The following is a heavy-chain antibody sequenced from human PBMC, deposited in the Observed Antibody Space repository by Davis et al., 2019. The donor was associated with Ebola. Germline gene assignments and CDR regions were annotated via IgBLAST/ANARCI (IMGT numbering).Heavy chain of an antibody. CDR2: IYPGDSDT. CDR1: GYSFTSYW. CDR3: ARTNNYGGVGRFDP. V-gene: IGHV5-51*01. Sequence: PGGSLRLSCKGSGYSFTSYWIGWVRQMPGKGLEWMGIIYPGDSDTRYSPSLQGHVTISADKSINTAYLQWSSLKASDTAIYYCARTNNYGGVGRFDPWGQGTLVTVSS. D-gene: IGHD4-11*01. J-gene: IGHJ5*02.